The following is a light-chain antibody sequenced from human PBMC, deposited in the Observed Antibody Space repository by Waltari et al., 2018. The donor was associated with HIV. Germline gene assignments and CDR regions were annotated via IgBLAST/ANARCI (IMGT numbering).Light chain of an antibody. CDR1: TCSVTSASS. V-gene: IGLV7-43*01. CDR2: STS. J-gene: IGLJ2*01. CDR3: LLYYGGAQLV. Sequence: QPVVTQEPSLTVSHGGTVTPTCPSSTCSVTSASSPHWFQQKPGQPPRALIYSTSNKHSWTPARFSGSLLGGKAALTLSGVQPEDEAEYYCLLYYGGAQLVFGGGTKLTVL.